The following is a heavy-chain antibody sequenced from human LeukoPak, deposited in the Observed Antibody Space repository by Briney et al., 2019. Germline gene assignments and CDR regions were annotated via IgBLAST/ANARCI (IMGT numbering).Heavy chain of an antibody. CDR3: ARGDLYYYDSSGGDY. J-gene: IGHJ4*02. Sequence: GGSLRLSCAASGFTFSSYVMHWVRQAPGKGLEWVSSISTSSSYIYYADSVKGRFTISRDNARSSLYLQMNSLRAEDTAVYYCARGDLYYYDSSGGDYWGQGTLVTVSS. CDR2: ISTSSSYI. CDR1: GFTFSSYV. D-gene: IGHD3-22*01. V-gene: IGHV3-21*01.